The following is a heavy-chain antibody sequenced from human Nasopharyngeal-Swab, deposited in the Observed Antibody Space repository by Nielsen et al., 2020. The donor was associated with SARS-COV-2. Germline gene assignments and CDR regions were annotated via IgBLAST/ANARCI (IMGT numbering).Heavy chain of an antibody. V-gene: IGHV4-59*01. J-gene: IGHJ6*03. CDR3: ARVLIAARYYYYMDV. CDR2: IYYSGST. D-gene: IGHD6-6*01. CDR1: GGSIRSYY. Sequence: GSLRLSCTVSGGSIRSYYWSWIRQPPGKGLEWIGYIYYSGSTNYNPSLKSRVTISVDTSKNQFSLKLSSVTAADTAVYYCARVLIAARYYYYMDVWGKGTTVTVSS.